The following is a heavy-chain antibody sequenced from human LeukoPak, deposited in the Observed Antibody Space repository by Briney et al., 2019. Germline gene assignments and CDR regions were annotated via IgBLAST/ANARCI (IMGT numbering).Heavy chain of an antibody. CDR1: GFTFSSYA. J-gene: IGHJ4*02. D-gene: IGHD3-16*01. V-gene: IGHV3-30-3*01. CDR3: ATSDLRIFDY. Sequence: GGSLRLSCAASGFTFSSYAMHWVRQAPGKGLEWVAVISYDGSNKYYADSVKGRFTISRDNSKNTLYLQMNSLRAEDTAVYYCATSDLRIFDYWGQGTLVTVSS. CDR2: ISYDGSNK.